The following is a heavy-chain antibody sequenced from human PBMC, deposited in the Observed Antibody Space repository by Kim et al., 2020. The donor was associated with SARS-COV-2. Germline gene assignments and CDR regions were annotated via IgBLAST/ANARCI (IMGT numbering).Heavy chain of an antibody. CDR2: IYYDGSTK. CDR3: AGDGLDY. CDR1: GFTFSSYA. Sequence: GGSLRLSCAASGFTFSSYAMHWVRQAPGKGLEWVAVIYYDGSTKYYAAFVKRRSTTCRDYYKNLKHLIMNSLIAEETADYYCAGDGLDYCGQGTPVTASS. V-gene: IGHV3-30-3*01. J-gene: IGHJ4*02.